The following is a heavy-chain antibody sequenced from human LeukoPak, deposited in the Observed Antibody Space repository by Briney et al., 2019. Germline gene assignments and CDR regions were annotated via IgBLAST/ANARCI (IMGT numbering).Heavy chain of an antibody. CDR1: GGSISSGSYY. CDR3: ARAVAGISPFDY. Sequence: SQTLSLTCTVSGGSISSGSYYWSWIRQPAGKGLEWIGRIYTSGSTNYNPSLKSRVTISVDTSKNQFSLKLSSVTAADTAVYYCARAVAGISPFDYWGQGALVTVSS. J-gene: IGHJ4*02. CDR2: IYTSGST. D-gene: IGHD6-19*01. V-gene: IGHV4-61*02.